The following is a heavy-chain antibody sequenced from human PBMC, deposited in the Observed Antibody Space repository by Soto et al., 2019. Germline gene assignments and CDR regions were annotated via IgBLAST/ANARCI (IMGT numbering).Heavy chain of an antibody. CDR3: ARDEGYCSGGGCYPGYYDSSGYLNWFDP. CDR1: GGSISSYY. D-gene: IGHD2-15*01. CDR2: IYTSGST. J-gene: IGHJ5*02. Sequence: QVQLQESGPGLVKPSETLSLTCTVSGGSISSYYWSWIRQPAGKGLEWIGRIYTSGSTNYNPALKSRVNMSVDTSKNQFALKLSSVTAADTAVYYCARDEGYCSGGGCYPGYYDSSGYLNWFDPWGQGTLVTVSS. V-gene: IGHV4-4*07.